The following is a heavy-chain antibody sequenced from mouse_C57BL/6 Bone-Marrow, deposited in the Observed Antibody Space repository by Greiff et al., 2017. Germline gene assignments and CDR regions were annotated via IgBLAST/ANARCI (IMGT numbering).Heavy chain of an antibody. CDR1: GYTFTSYW. D-gene: IGHD2-3*01. Sequence: QVQLQQPGAELVKPGASVKLSCKASGYTFTSYWMHWVKQRPGQGLEWLGMIHPNSGSTNYNEKFKSKATLTVDKSSSTAYMQLSSLTSEDSAVYYCARVAYDGYYVYWYFDVWGTGTTVTVSS. V-gene: IGHV1-64*01. J-gene: IGHJ1*03. CDR2: IHPNSGST. CDR3: ARVAYDGYYVYWYFDV.